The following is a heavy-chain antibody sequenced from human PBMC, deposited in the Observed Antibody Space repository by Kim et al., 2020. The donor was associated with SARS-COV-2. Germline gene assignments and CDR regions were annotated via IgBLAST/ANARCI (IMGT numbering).Heavy chain of an antibody. CDR3: ARRPYSSGYLYYFDY. CDR2: IYYSGST. J-gene: IGHJ4*02. V-gene: IGHV4-31*03. D-gene: IGHD3-22*01. CDR1: GGSISSGGYY. Sequence: SETLSLTCTVSGGSISSGGYYWSWIRQHPGKGLEWIGYIYYSGSTYYNPSLKSRVTISVDTSKNQFSLKLSSVTAADTAVYYCARRPYSSGYLYYFDYWGQGTLVTVSS.